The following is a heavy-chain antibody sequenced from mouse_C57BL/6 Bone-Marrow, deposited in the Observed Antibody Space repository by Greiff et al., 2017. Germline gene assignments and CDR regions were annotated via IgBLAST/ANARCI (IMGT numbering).Heavy chain of an antibody. D-gene: IGHD2-4*01. CDR1: GYTFTSYG. J-gene: IGHJ4*01. V-gene: IGHV1-81*01. Sequence: QVQLQQSGAELARPGASVKLSCKASGYTFTSYGISWVKQRTGQGLEWIGEIYPRSGNTYYNEKFKGKATLTADNSSSTAYMELRSLPSEDTAVYFCARSDYYYDGAAMDYWGQGTSVTVSS. CDR3: ARSDYYYDGAAMDY. CDR2: IYPRSGNT.